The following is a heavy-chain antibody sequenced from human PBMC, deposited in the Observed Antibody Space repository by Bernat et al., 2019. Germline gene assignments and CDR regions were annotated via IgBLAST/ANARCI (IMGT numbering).Heavy chain of an antibody. CDR3: ARESGTSRILSSSGAFDI. CDR2: IIAYNGNT. V-gene: IGHV1-18*01. D-gene: IGHD2-15*01. CDR1: GYTFTSYG. Sequence: QVQLVQSGAEVKKPGASVKVSCKASGYTFTSYGITWVRQAPGQGLEWMGWIIAYNGNTDYAQKYQDRVTMTTDTSTSTAYMELRSLTPDDTAVYYCARESGTSRILSSSGAFDIWGQGTMVTVSS. J-gene: IGHJ3*02.